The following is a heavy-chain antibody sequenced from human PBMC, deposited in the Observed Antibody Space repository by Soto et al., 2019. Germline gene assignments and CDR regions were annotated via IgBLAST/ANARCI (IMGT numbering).Heavy chain of an antibody. CDR2: ISYDGSNK. CDR3: ARDDVHCSGGRCYGVPMDV. Sequence: GGSLRLSCAASGLTFSSYAMHLVRQAPGKGLEWVAVISYDGSNKYYADSVKGRFTISRDNSKNTLFLQMNSLRVEDTAVYYCARDDVHCSGGRCYGVPMDVWGKGTTVTVSS. J-gene: IGHJ6*03. D-gene: IGHD2-15*01. CDR1: GLTFSSYA. V-gene: IGHV3-30-3*01.